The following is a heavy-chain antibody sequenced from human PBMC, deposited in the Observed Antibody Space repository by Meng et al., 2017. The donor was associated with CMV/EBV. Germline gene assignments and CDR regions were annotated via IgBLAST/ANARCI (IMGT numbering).Heavy chain of an antibody. D-gene: IGHD2-2*02. CDR3: ATARVDCSSTSCYTYYFDY. J-gene: IGHJ4*02. V-gene: IGHV1-24*01. Sequence: ASVKVSCKVSGYPLTELSRHWVRQAPGKGLEWMGGFDPEDGETIYAQKFQGRVTMTEDTSTDTAYMELSSLRSEDTAVYYCATARVDCSSTSCYTYYFDYWGQGTLVTVSS. CDR1: GYPLTELS. CDR2: FDPEDGET.